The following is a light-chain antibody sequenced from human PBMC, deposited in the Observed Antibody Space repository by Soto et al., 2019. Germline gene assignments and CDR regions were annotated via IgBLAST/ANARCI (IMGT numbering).Light chain of an antibody. J-gene: IGKJ5*01. CDR2: GAA. Sequence: MTQSPSTLSASVGDRVTITCRASQSISSWLAWYQQKPGQGPRLLIYGAASRATGIPDRFSGSGSGTEFTLTISSLQSEDFAVYYCQQYHNWPITFGQGTRLEI. V-gene: IGKV3D-15*01. CDR3: QQYHNWPIT. CDR1: QSISSW.